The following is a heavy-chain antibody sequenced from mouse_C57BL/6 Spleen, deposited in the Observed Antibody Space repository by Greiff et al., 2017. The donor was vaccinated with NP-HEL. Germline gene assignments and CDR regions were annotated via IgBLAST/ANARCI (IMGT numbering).Heavy chain of an antibody. J-gene: IGHJ4*01. CDR2: IWSGGST. Sequence: QVQLQQSGPGLVQPSQSLSITCTVSGFSLTSYGVHWVRQSPGKGLEWLGVIWSGGSTDYNAAFISRLSISKDNSKSQVFFKMNSLQADDTAIYYCARKVYDYDGTGYYYAMDYWGQGTSVTVSS. CDR3: ARKVYDYDGTGYYYAMDY. D-gene: IGHD2-4*01. V-gene: IGHV2-2*01. CDR1: GFSLTSYG.